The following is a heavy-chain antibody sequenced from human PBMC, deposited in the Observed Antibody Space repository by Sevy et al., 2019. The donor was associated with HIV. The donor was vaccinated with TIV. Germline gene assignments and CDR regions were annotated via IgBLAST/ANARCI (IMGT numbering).Heavy chain of an antibody. D-gene: IGHD2-2*01. J-gene: IGHJ4*02. Sequence: GGSLRLSCAASGFTFTNACMSWVRQAPGKGLEWVGSFKGKRSGGEIDNAGPVIGRFTILRDDSKNTLYLQMSSLRTEDKAVYYCTTGSCAQVDYYDYWGQGTLVTVSS. CDR2: FKGKRSGGEI. CDR1: GFTFTNAC. V-gene: IGHV3-15*01. CDR3: TTGSCAQVDYYDY.